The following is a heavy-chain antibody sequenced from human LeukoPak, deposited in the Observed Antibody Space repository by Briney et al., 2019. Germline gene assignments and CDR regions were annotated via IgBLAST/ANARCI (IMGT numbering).Heavy chain of an antibody. V-gene: IGHV3-30*18. CDR2: LSYDGSNI. CDR3: AKDLAVRSSHCSVGSCNYFYSGMDG. CDR1: GFTFSDYG. Sequence: GGSLRLSCAASGFTFSDYGMDWVRQAPGKGLEWVTVLSYDGSNIYYADSVKGRFTISRDNSKNTLSLQMHSQRAEDTAVYYCAKDLAVRSSHCSVGSCNYFYSGMDGWGQGTTVTVSS. D-gene: IGHD2-15*01. J-gene: IGHJ6*02.